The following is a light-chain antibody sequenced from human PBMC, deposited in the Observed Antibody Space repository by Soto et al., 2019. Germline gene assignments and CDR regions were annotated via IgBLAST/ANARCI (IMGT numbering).Light chain of an antibody. CDR1: QSVSSSY. Sequence: EIVLTQSPGTLSLSPGERATLYCRASQSVSSSYLAWYQHKPGQAPRLLIYGASSRATGIPDMFSGSGSGTDFTLPISRLEHEDFAVYYCQQYGSSPHTFGQGTKLEIK. CDR3: QQYGSSPHT. J-gene: IGKJ2*01. CDR2: GAS. V-gene: IGKV3-20*01.